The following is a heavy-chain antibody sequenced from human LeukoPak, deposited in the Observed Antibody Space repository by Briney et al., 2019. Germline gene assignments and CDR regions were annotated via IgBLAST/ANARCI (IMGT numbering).Heavy chain of an antibody. D-gene: IGHD5-18*01. CDR2: IYYSGNT. J-gene: IGHJ4*02. CDR1: GDSISSYY. Sequence: PSETLSLTCTVSGDSISSYYWSWIRQPPGKGLEWIGYIYYSGNTKYNPSLKSRVTISVDTSKNQISLKLNSVTAADTAVYCCAGVYSYGFWSTLYYFDYWGQGTLVTVSS. V-gene: IGHV4-59*01. CDR3: AGVYSYGFWSTLYYFDY.